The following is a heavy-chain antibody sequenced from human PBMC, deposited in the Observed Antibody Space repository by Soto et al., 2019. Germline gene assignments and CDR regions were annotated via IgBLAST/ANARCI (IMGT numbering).Heavy chain of an antibody. CDR2: IIPIFGTA. Sequence: SVKVSCKASGGTFSSYAISWVRQAPGQGLEWMGGIIPIFGTANYAQKYQGRVTITADESTSTAYMELSSLRSEDTAVYYCARALKQGYSSGWYRNWFDPWGQGTLVTVSS. CDR3: ARALKQGYSSGWYRNWFDP. CDR1: GGTFSSYA. J-gene: IGHJ5*02. V-gene: IGHV1-69*13. D-gene: IGHD6-19*01.